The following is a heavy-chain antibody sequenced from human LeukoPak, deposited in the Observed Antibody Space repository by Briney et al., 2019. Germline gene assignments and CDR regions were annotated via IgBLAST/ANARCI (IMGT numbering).Heavy chain of an antibody. CDR1: GGTFSGYY. CDR2: INHSGTT. CDR3: ARGSGRWYYGSGSYYGYFDY. J-gene: IGHJ4*02. Sequence: SETLSLTCAVYGGTFSGYYWSWIRQPPGMGLEWIGEINHSGTTNYNTSLKSRVTISVDTSKNQFSLKLSSVTAADTAVYYCARGSGRWYYGSGSYYGYFDYWGQGTLVTVSS. D-gene: IGHD3-10*01. V-gene: IGHV4-34*01.